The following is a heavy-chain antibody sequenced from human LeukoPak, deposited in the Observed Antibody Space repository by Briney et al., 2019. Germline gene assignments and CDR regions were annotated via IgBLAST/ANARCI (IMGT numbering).Heavy chain of an antibody. CDR2: ISAYNGNT. D-gene: IGHD6-6*01. CDR3: AREGQVGSSSPAGGMGFDI. CDR1: GYTFTSYG. Sequence: ASVKVSCKASGYTFTSYGISWVRQAPGQGLEWRGWISAYNGNTNYAQKLQGRVTMTTDTSTSTAYMELRSLRSDDTAVYYCAREGQVGSSSPAGGMGFDIWGQGTMVTVSS. J-gene: IGHJ3*02. V-gene: IGHV1-18*01.